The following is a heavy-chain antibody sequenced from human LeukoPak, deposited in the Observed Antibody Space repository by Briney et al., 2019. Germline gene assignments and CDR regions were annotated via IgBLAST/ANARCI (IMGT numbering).Heavy chain of an antibody. V-gene: IGHV1-18*01. CDR2: ISAYNGNT. CDR3: AREPDYDSSGYYPSLYY. J-gene: IGHJ4*02. CDR1: GYTFTSYG. Sequence: ASVKVSCKASGYTFTSYGISWVRQAPGQGLEWMGWISAYNGNTNYAQKLQGRVTMTTDTSTSTAYMELRSLRSDDTAAYYCAREPDYDSSGYYPSLYYWGQGTLVTVSS. D-gene: IGHD3-22*01.